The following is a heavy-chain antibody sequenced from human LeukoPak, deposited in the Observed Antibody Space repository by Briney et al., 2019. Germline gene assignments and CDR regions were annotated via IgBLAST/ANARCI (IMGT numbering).Heavy chain of an antibody. D-gene: IGHD1-14*01. CDR2: IKQDGSEK. CDR1: GFSFTNYA. J-gene: IGHJ4*02. Sequence: QTGGSLRLSCAASGFSFTNYAMSWVRQAPGKGLELVANIKQDGSEKYYVDSVKGRFTISRDNAKNSLYLQMNSLRAEDTAVYYCARNQRRLDYWGQGTLVTVSS. CDR3: ARNQRRLDY. V-gene: IGHV3-7*01.